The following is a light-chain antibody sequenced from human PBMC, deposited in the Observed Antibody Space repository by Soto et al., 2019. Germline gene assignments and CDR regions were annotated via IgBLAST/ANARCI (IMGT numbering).Light chain of an antibody. V-gene: IGKV3-11*01. Sequence: ELVLTQSPATLSVSPGDSATLSCRDSQSVSSYLAWYQQKPGQAPRLLIYDASNRATGIPARSSGSGSGTDFTLNISSLQSEDFAVYYCQQYNNRPPTRTCGQGTKVDIK. CDR1: QSVSSY. CDR2: DAS. CDR3: QQYNNRPPTRT. J-gene: IGKJ1*01.